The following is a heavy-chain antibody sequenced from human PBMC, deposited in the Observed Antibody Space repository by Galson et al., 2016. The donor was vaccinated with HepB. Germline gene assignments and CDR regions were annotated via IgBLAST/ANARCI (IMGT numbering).Heavy chain of an antibody. D-gene: IGHD2-8*01. CDR1: GFTFSDYS. V-gene: IGHV3-21*01. J-gene: IGHJ6*03. Sequence: SLRLSCAASGFTFSDYSMNWVRQAPGQGLEWVSSISSSSSYIYYADSVKGRFTISTDNAKNSLYLQMNSLRAEDTAVYYCAREANIVLMVYATNYYYYYMDVWGKGTTVTVSS. CDR2: ISSSSSYI. CDR3: AREANIVLMVYATNYYYYYMDV.